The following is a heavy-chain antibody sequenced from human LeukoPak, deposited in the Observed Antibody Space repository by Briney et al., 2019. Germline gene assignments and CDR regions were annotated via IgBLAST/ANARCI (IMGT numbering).Heavy chain of an antibody. CDR2: ISGSGGST. J-gene: IGHJ4*02. Sequence: GGSLRLSCAASGFAFSSNRMSWVRQAPGKGLEWVSAISGSGGSTYYADSVKGRFTISRDNSKNTLYLQMNSLRAEDTAVYYCAKLAIDGGVFDYWGQGTLVTVSS. CDR3: AKLAIDGGVFDY. V-gene: IGHV3-23*01. CDR1: GFAFSSNR.